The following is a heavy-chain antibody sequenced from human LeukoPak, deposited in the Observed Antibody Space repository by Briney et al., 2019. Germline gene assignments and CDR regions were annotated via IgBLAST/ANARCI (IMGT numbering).Heavy chain of an antibody. J-gene: IGHJ6*02. CDR1: GFTFSIYA. V-gene: IGHV3-23*01. Sequence: GGSLRLSCVAPGFTFSIYAMTWVRQAPGKGLEWVSGISGSGGTTYYADSVKGRFTISRDNSKNTLYLQMNSLRAEDTAVFYCARGAATSTMDYYYYGMDVWGQGTTVTVSS. CDR2: ISGSGGTT. D-gene: IGHD6-13*01. CDR3: ARGAATSTMDYYYYGMDV.